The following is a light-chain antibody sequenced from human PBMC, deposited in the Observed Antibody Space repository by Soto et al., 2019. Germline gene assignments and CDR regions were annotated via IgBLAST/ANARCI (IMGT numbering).Light chain of an antibody. Sequence: QSVLTQPASVSGSPGQSITISCTGTSSDLGFYNFVSWYQQKSGRAPKLIIYEVTNRPSGVSNRFSASKSGHTASLTISGLQAEDEADYYCSSYTSSSTPVVFGGGTKLTVL. CDR1: SSDLGFYNF. CDR2: EVT. CDR3: SSYTSSSTPVV. V-gene: IGLV2-14*01. J-gene: IGLJ2*01.